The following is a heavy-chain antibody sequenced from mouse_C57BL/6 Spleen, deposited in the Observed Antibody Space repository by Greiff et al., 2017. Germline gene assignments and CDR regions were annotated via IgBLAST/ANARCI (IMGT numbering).Heavy chain of an antibody. D-gene: IGHD1-1*01. V-gene: IGHV1-80*01. J-gene: IGHJ1*03. CDR3: ARFFTTVVDWYFDV. Sequence: QVQLKESGAELVKPGASVKISCKASGYAFSSYWMNWVKQRPGKGLEWIGQIYPGDGDTNYNGKFKGKATLTADKSSSTAYMQLSSLTSEDSAVYFCARFFTTVVDWYFDVWGTGTTVTVSS. CDR2: IYPGDGDT. CDR1: GYAFSSYW.